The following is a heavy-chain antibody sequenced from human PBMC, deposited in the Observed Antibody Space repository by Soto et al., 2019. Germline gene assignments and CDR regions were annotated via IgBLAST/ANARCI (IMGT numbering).Heavy chain of an antibody. V-gene: IGHV4-39*01. D-gene: IGHD3-22*01. CDR3: ARQGRNTKIVLLRHYATDF. CDR1: SGSISSNSYF. CDR2: VFYSGDT. J-gene: IGHJ6*02. Sequence: PSETLSLTCSVSSGSISSNSYFWAWLRQPPGKGLEWIGAVFYSGDTYYSESLKSRVTMSVDTSKNQFSLKLNSVTAADTAVYYCARQGRNTKIVLLRHYATDFWGQGTAVTVSS.